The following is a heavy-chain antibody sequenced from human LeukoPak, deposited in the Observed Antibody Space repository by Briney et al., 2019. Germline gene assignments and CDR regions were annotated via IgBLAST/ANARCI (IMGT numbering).Heavy chain of an antibody. V-gene: IGHV3-30*18. Sequence: QSGGSLRPSCAASGFTFSSYGMHWVRQAPGKGLEWVAVISYDGSYKYYADSVKGRFTISRDNSKNTLYLQMNSLRAEDTAVYYCAKVGDYGDYALGYWGQGTLVTVSS. CDR2: ISYDGSYK. CDR1: GFTFSSYG. CDR3: AKVGDYGDYALGY. D-gene: IGHD4-17*01. J-gene: IGHJ4*02.